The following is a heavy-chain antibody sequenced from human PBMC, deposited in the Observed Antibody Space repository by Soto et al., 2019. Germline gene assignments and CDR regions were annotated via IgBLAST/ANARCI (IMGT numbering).Heavy chain of an antibody. J-gene: IGHJ4*02. CDR2: IWNDGSNK. Sequence: QVQLVESGGGVVQPGRSLRLSCAASGFTFSSYGMHWVRQAPGKGLEWVAVIWNDGSNKYYADSVEGRFTISRDNSKTTLYLQMNSLRAEDTAVYYCARDEEQQLGTNNYFDYWGQGTLVTVSS. D-gene: IGHD6-13*01. CDR3: ARDEEQQLGTNNYFDY. V-gene: IGHV3-33*01. CDR1: GFTFSSYG.